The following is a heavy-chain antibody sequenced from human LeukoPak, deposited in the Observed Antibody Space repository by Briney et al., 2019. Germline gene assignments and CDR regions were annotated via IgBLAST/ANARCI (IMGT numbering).Heavy chain of an antibody. CDR2: IYHSGTT. CDR1: GGSISSGGHS. V-gene: IGHV4-30-2*01. J-gene: IGHJ4*02. CDR3: ARGPTRYYFDY. Sequence: SETLSLTCAVSGGSISSGGHSWNWIRQPPGKGLEWIGYIYHSGTTYYNPSLKSRVTISLDRSKNQFSLMLYSVTAADTAVYYCARGPTRYYFDYWGQGTQVTVSS.